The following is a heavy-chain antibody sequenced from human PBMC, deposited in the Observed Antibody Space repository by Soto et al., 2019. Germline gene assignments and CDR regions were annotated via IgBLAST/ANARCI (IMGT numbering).Heavy chain of an antibody. CDR1: GFTFGSYW. CDR2: IKTDGTVT. CDR3: AREGISRYYYYGMDV. D-gene: IGHD3-3*02. J-gene: IGHJ6*02. Sequence: GGSLRLSCAASGFTFGSYWMHWVRQDAGKGLLWVSSIKTDGTVTQYADSVKGRFTVSRDNAKNTLYLQMNSLRAEDTAVYYCAREGISRYYYYGMDVWGQGTTVTVSS. V-gene: IGHV3-74*03.